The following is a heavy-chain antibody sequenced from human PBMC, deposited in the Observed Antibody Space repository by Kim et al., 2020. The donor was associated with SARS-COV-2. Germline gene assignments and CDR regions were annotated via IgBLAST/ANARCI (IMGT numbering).Heavy chain of an antibody. Sequence: SLKSRVTISVDSSKNQFSVKLSSVTAADTAVYYCARDYYDNSGYYGFFDFWGQGPLVTVSS. V-gene: IGHV4-59*01. D-gene: IGHD3-22*01. CDR3: ARDYYDNSGYYGFFDF. J-gene: IGHJ4*02.